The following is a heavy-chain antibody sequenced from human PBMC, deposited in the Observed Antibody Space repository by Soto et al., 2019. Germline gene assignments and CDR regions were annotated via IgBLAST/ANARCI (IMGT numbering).Heavy chain of an antibody. CDR2: ISSNGGST. J-gene: IGHJ4*02. D-gene: IGHD3-22*01. CDR1: GFTFSSYA. Sequence: GGSLRLSCSASGFTFSSYAMHWVRQAPGKGLEYVSAISSNGGSTYYAESVKGRFTISRDNSKNTLYLQMISLRAEDTAVFYCAKMALTYYDSSGVFDYWGQGTLVTVSS. CDR3: AKMALTYYDSSGVFDY. V-gene: IGHV3-64D*06.